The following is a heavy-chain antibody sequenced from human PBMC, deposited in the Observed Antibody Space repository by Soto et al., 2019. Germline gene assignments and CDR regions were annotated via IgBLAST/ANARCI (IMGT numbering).Heavy chain of an antibody. V-gene: IGHV1-2*04. J-gene: IGHJ5*02. Sequence: AASVKVSCKASGYTFTGYYMHWVRQAPGQGLEWMGWINPNSGGTNYAQKFQGWVTMTRDTSISTAYMELSRLRSDDTAVYYCARDASIAVAGDNWFDPWGQGTLVTVSS. CDR3: ARDASIAVAGDNWFDP. CDR1: GYTFTGYY. CDR2: INPNSGGT. D-gene: IGHD6-19*01.